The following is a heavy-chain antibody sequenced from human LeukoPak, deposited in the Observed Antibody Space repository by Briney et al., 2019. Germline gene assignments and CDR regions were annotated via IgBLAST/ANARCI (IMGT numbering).Heavy chain of an antibody. Sequence: ASVKFSCKASGYTFTSYDINWVRQATGQGLEWMGWMNPNSGNTGYAQKFQGRVTMTRNTSISTAYMELSSLRSEDTAVYYCARLIGGSGSYYKFYYYYGMDVWGQGTTVTVSS. J-gene: IGHJ6*02. CDR3: ARLIGGSGSYYKFYYYYGMDV. D-gene: IGHD3-10*01. CDR1: GYTFTSYD. CDR2: MNPNSGNT. V-gene: IGHV1-8*01.